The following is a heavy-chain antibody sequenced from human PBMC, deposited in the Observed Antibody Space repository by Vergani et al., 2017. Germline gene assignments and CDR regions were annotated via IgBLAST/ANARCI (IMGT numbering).Heavy chain of an antibody. CDR1: GGTFSSYT. CDR2: IIPILGIA. V-gene: IGHV1-69*08. CDR3: ARDLTNSYGMDV. D-gene: IGHD1-1*01. J-gene: IGHJ6*02. Sequence: QVQLVQSGAEVKKPGSSVKVSCKASGGTFSSYTISWVRQAPGQGLEWMGRIIPILGIANYAQKFQGRVTITADKSTSTAYMELSSLRSEDTAVYYCARDLTNSYGMDVWGQGITVTVSS.